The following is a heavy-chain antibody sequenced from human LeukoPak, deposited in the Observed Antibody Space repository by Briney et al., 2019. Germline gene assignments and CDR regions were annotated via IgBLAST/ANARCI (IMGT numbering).Heavy chain of an antibody. Sequence: GGSLRLSCAASGFTFSSYAMSWVRQAPGKGLEWVSAISGSGGSTYYADSVKGRFTISRDNSKNTLYLQMNSLGAEDTAVYYCAKELRNRVTMARGVPFPFDLWGQGTLVTVSS. J-gene: IGHJ5*02. CDR3: AKELRNRVTMARGVPFPFDL. D-gene: IGHD3-10*01. V-gene: IGHV3-23*01. CDR2: ISGSGGST. CDR1: GFTFSSYA.